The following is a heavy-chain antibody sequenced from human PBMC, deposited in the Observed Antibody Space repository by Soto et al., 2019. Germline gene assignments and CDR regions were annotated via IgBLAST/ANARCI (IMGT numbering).Heavy chain of an antibody. J-gene: IGHJ3*02. Sequence: PGGSLRLSCAASGFTFSGYAMSWVRQAPGKGLEWVSAISGSGGSTYYADSVKGRFTISRDNSKNTLYLQMNSLRAEDTAVYYCAKLKRITMIVVVPDAFDIWGQGTMVTVSS. CDR3: AKLKRITMIVVVPDAFDI. CDR1: GFTFSGYA. D-gene: IGHD3-22*01. V-gene: IGHV3-23*01. CDR2: ISGSGGST.